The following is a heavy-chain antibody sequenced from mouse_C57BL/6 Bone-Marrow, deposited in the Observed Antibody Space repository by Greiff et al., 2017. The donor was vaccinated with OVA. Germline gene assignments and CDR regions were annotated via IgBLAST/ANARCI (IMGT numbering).Heavy chain of an antibody. D-gene: IGHD4-1*01. CDR1: GYTFTSYW. J-gene: IGHJ2*01. CDR3: ARSGTSLYFDY. V-gene: IGHV1-64*01. Sequence: QVQLQQPGAELVKPGASVKLSCKASGYTFTSYWMHWVKQRPGQGLEWIGMIHPNSGSTNYNEKFKSKATLTVDKSSSTAYMQLSSLTSEDSAVYYCARSGTSLYFDYWGQGTTLTVSS. CDR2: IHPNSGST.